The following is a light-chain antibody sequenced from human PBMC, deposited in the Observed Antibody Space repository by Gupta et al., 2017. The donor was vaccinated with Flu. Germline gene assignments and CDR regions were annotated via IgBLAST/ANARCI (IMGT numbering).Light chain of an antibody. CDR2: EVS. CDR3: TSYTTSSPCV. J-gene: IGLJ3*02. V-gene: IGLV2-14*01. Sequence: SALPPPASVAASPWPSITLSCPGTSSDVGGYNYVSWYQQHPGKAPKLMIYEVSYRPSGVSNRFSGSKSGNTASLTISGLQAEDEADYYCTSYTTSSPCVFGGGTKLTVL. CDR1: SSDVGGYNY.